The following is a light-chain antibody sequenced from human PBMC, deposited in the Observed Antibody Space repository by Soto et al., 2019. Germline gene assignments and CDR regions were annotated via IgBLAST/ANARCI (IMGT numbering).Light chain of an antibody. V-gene: IGKV1-5*03. CDR1: QSISSW. J-gene: IGKJ1*01. CDR2: KAS. CDR3: QQYSYFAT. Sequence: DIQMTQSPSTLSASVGDRVTITCRASQSISSWLTWYQQKAGQAPKLLIYKASIVESGVPSRFSGSGSGTEFPLTSSSLQPDDSATYYCQQYSYFATFGQGTRVEVK.